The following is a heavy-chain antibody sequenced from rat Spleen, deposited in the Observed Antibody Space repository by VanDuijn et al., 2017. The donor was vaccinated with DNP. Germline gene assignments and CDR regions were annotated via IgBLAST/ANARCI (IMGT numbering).Heavy chain of an antibody. CDR1: KFTFSNYD. CDR2: VSPSGGRT. J-gene: IGHJ3*01. Sequence: EVQLVESGGGLVQPGRSLKLSCAASKFTFSNYDMAWVRQAPTKGLEWVAAVSPSGGRTYYRDSVKGRFTVSRDNAKNTLYLQMDSLRSEDTATYYCATGRGNWFAYWGQGTLVTVSS. D-gene: IGHD5-1*01. CDR3: ATGRGNWFAY. V-gene: IGHV5S13*01.